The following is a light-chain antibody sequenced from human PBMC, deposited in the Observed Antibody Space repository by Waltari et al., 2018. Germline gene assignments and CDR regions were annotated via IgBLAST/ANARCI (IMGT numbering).Light chain of an antibody. CDR2: NVT. Sequence: QSALTQPASVSVSPGQSITISCTGTSSDAGGYTYVSWYQRDPGKAPKLMIYNVTVRPSGVSNRFSGSKSGNTASLIISGLQAEDEADYFCSSYTRSSALVFGGGTKLTVL. CDR3: SSYTRSSALV. CDR1: SSDAGGYTY. V-gene: IGLV2-14*03. J-gene: IGLJ2*01.